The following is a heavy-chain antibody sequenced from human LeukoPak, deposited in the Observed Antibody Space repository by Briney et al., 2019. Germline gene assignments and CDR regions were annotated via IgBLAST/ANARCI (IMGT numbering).Heavy chain of an antibody. CDR3: AREPTDSSGYYYPFDY. Sequence: SAVEVSCKASGGTFSSYAISWVRQAPGQGLEWMGGIIPIFGTANYAQKFQGRVTITADESTSTAYMELSSLRSEDTAVYYCAREPTDSSGYYYPFDYWGQGTLVTVSS. J-gene: IGHJ4*02. CDR1: GGTFSSYA. CDR2: IIPIFGTA. D-gene: IGHD3-22*01. V-gene: IGHV1-69*13.